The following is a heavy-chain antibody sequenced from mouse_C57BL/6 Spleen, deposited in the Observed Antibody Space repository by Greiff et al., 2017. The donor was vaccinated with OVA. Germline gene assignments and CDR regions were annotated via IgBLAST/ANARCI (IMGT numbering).Heavy chain of an antibody. CDR1: GYAFSSSW. CDR2: IYPGDGDT. D-gene: IGHD1-1*01. CDR3: ARKLRSAMDY. V-gene: IGHV1-82*01. J-gene: IGHJ4*01. Sequence: VQLQQSGPELVKPGASVKISCKASGYAFSSSWMNWVKQRPGKGLEWIGRIYPGDGDTNYNGKFKGKATLTADKSSSTAYMQLSSLTSEDSAVYFCARKLRSAMDYWGKGTSVTVSS.